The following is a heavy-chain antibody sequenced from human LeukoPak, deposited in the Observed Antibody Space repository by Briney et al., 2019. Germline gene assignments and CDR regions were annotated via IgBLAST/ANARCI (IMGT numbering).Heavy chain of an antibody. CDR2: IYYSGST. CDR3: ARELRVEQQLLVWFDP. Sequence: SETLSLTCTVSGGSISSYYWSWIRQPPGKELEWFGYIYYSGSTNYNPSLKSRVTISVDTSKNQFSLKLSSVTAADTAVYYCARELRVEQQLLVWFDPWGQGTLVTVSS. D-gene: IGHD6-13*01. CDR1: GGSISSYY. V-gene: IGHV4-59*12. J-gene: IGHJ5*02.